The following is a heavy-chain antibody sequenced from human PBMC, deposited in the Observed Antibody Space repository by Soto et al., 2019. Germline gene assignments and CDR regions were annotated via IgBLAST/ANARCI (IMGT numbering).Heavy chain of an antibody. V-gene: IGHV1-2*02. J-gene: IGHJ4*02. CDR3: ARDSVTTVTHGDY. CDR1: GYTFTGYY. Sequence: GASVKVSCKASGYTFTGYYMHWVRQAPGQGLEWMGWINPNSGGTNYAQKFRGRVTMTRDTSISTAYMELSRLRSDDTAVYYCARDSVTTVTHGDYWGQGTLVTVSS. CDR2: INPNSGGT. D-gene: IGHD4-17*01.